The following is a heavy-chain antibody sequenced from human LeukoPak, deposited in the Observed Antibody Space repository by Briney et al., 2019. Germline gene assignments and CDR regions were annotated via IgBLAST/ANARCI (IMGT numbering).Heavy chain of an antibody. CDR3: ARYGLEMATIYYFDY. Sequence: GASVRVSCKASGYTFTSYTISWVRQAPGQGLEWMGWISAYNGNTNYAQKLQGRVTMTTDTSTSTAYMELRSLSSDDTAVYYCARYGLEMATIYYFDYWGQGTLVTVSS. D-gene: IGHD5-24*01. CDR1: GYTFTSYT. V-gene: IGHV1-18*01. CDR2: ISAYNGNT. J-gene: IGHJ4*02.